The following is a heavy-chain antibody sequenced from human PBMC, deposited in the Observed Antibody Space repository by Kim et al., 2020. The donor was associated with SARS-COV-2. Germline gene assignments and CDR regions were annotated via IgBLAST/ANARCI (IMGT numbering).Heavy chain of an antibody. Sequence: DYAVSGKRRITINPDTSKNHFSLQLTAVTPEDTAVYYCARGRSSSWYPEPFDYWGQGTLVTVSS. CDR3: ARGRSSSWYPEPFDY. V-gene: IGHV6-1*01. D-gene: IGHD6-13*01. J-gene: IGHJ4*02.